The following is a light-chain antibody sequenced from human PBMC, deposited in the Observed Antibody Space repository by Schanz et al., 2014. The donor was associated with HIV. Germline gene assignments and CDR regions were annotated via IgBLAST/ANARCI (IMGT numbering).Light chain of an antibody. Sequence: QSVLTQPASVSGSPGQSITISCTGTSSDVGGYDYVSWYQHHPGKAPKLMIYDVSHRPSGVSNRFSGSKSGNTASLTISGLQAEDEADYYCSSYTSSSTWVFGGGTKLTVL. CDR1: SSDVGGYDY. CDR3: SSYTSSSTWV. CDR2: DVS. J-gene: IGLJ3*02. V-gene: IGLV2-14*03.